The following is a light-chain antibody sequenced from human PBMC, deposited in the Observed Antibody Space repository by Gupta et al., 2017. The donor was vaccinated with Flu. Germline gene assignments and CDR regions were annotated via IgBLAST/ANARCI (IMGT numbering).Light chain of an antibody. CDR3: QSYDSSLSGAV. CDR2: GNH. CDR1: GVAYD. V-gene: IGLV1-40*01. Sequence: QSVLTQPPSVSGAPGQRVTISCTGVGVAYDVHWYQQVAGTAPKLLIHGNHSRPSGVPDRFSGSKSGTSASLAITGLQAEDEADYYCQSYDSSLSGAVFGGGTKLTVL. J-gene: IGLJ3*02.